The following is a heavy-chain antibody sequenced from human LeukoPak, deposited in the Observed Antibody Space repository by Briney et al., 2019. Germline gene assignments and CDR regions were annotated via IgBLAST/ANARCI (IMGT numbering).Heavy chain of an antibody. J-gene: IGHJ4*02. CDR3: ARGKKYNSGCFYFDY. V-gene: IGHV4-39*01. CDR1: GGSISSSTYY. CDR2: MYYSGNT. Sequence: PSQTLSLTCTVAGGSISSSTYYWGWIRQPPGKGLEWIGSMYYSGNTYYNASLKSRVTISVDTSKNQFSLKVNSVIAADTAVYYCARGKKYNSGCFYFDYWGQGALVTVSS. D-gene: IGHD6-19*01.